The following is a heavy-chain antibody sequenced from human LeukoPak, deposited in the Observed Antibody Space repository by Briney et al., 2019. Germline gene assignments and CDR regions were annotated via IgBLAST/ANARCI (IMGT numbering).Heavy chain of an antibody. J-gene: IGHJ4*02. CDR3: ARWDYDYVWGSYRSGTYYFDY. Sequence: GESLKISCKGSGYSFTSYRIGWVRQMPGKGLEWMGIIYPGDSDTRYSPSFQGQVTISADKSISTAYLQWSSLKASDTAMYYCARWDYDYVWGSYRSGTYYFDYWGQGTLVTVSS. D-gene: IGHD3-16*02. CDR2: IYPGDSDT. CDR1: GYSFTSYR. V-gene: IGHV5-51*01.